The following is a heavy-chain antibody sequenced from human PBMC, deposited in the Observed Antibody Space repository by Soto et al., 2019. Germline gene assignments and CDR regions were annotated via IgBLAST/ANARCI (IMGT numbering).Heavy chain of an antibody. D-gene: IGHD3-10*01. CDR1: GFTFSSYG. Sequence: GGSLRLSCAASGFTFSSYGMHWVRQAPGKGLVWVAVISYDGSNKYYADSVQGRFTISRDNSKNTLSLQMNSLSAEDTAVYYCAKDGGVLWCGASGGNCGMDVWGQGATVTVSS. CDR3: AKDGGVLWCGASGGNCGMDV. CDR2: ISYDGSNK. J-gene: IGHJ6*02. V-gene: IGHV3-30*18.